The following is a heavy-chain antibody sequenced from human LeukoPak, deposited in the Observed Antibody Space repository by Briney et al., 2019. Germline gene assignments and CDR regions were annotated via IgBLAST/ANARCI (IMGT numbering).Heavy chain of an antibody. CDR3: ARDLGVNTYATGK. CDR2: VYSDDTT. Sequence: PGGSLRLSCAVSGFSVGSNYMAWVRQAPGKGLEWVSIVYSDDTTYYADSVKGRFTISRDNSKNTLYLQMNSLRAGVTAVYYCARDLGVNTYATGKWGQGTLVTVSS. V-gene: IGHV3-53*01. J-gene: IGHJ4*02. D-gene: IGHD2-2*01. CDR1: GFSVGSNY.